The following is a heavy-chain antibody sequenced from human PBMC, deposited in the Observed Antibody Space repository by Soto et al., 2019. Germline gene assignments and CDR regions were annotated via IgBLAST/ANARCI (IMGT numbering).Heavy chain of an antibody. CDR2: ISYDGSNK. J-gene: IGHJ6*02. V-gene: IGHV3-30-3*01. CDR1: GFTFSSYA. CDR3: ARETWSGYVQGMDV. D-gene: IGHD3-3*01. Sequence: QVQLVESGGGVVQPGRSLRLSCAASGFTFSSYAMHWVRQAPGKGLEWVAVISYDGSNKYYADSVKGRFTISRDNSKNKLYLQMNSLRAEDTAVYYCARETWSGYVQGMDVWGQGTTVTVSS.